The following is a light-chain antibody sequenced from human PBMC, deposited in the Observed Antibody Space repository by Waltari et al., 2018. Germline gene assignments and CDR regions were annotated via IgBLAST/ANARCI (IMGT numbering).Light chain of an antibody. CDR3: QQYEAFPVT. Sequence: DIQMTQSPSTLSASVGDRVTITCRASQSVNRWLAWYQQKPGKAPKLLISKASALQNGVAPRFSGGGSGTEFTLTISNLHPDDSSTYYCQQYEAFPVTFGHGTKVEIK. V-gene: IGKV1-5*03. J-gene: IGKJ1*01. CDR2: KAS. CDR1: QSVNRW.